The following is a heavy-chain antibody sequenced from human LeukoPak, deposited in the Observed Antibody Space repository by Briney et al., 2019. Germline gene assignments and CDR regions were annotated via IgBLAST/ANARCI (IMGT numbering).Heavy chain of an antibody. D-gene: IGHD3-22*01. J-gene: IGHJ4*02. CDR3: AAANHYGSSGYFRPVDY. Sequence: PSETLSLTYTVSGGSISSYYWSWIRQPAGKGLEWIGLTYTGGSPNYNPSLKSRVTISVDTSNNHFSLELSSVTATDTAVYYCAAANHYGSSGYFRPVDYWGQGTLVTVSS. CDR1: GGSISSYY. CDR2: TYTGGSP. V-gene: IGHV4-4*07.